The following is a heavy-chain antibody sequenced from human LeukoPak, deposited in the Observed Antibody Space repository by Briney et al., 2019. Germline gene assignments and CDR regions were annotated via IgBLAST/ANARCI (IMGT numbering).Heavy chain of an antibody. J-gene: IGHJ4*02. CDR2: INHSGST. D-gene: IGHD6-19*01. CDR1: GGSFSGYY. V-gene: IGHV4-34*01. CDR3: ARRLAVAGAYYFDY. Sequence: MPSETLSLTCAVYGGSFSGYYWSWIRQPPGKGLEWIGEINHSGSTNYNPSLKSRVTISVDTSKNQFSLKLSSVTAADTAVYYCARRLAVAGAYYFDYWGQGTLVTVSS.